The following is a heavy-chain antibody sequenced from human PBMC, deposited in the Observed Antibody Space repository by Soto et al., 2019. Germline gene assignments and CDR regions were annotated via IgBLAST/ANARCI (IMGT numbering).Heavy chain of an antibody. CDR3: RRSSRYSTDV. J-gene: IGHJ6*02. Sequence: QLQLQESGPGLVKPSETLSLTCTVSGGSISSSSYWGWIRQPPGKALAWIGSISRIGSTYYNPSLKTRVTVSVDTSKNQFSLRLSYVAAADTAVYYCRRSSRYSTDVWGQGTTVTVSS. D-gene: IGHD6-13*01. CDR1: GGSISSSSY. V-gene: IGHV4-39*01. CDR2: ISRIGST.